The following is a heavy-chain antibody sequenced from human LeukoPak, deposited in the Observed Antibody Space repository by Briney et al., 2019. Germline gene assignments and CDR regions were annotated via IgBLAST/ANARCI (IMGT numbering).Heavy chain of an antibody. J-gene: IGHJ6*03. D-gene: IGHD5/OR15-5a*01. V-gene: IGHV3-53*01. CDR3: ARGLDYYYMDV. CDR2: IYSGGST. CDR1: GFTVSSNY. Sequence: GGSLRLSCAASGFTVSSNYMSWVRQAPGKGLEWVSVIYSGGSTYYADSVKGRFTISRDNAKNTLYLQMNSLRAEDTALYYCARGLDYYYMDVWGKGTTVTVSS.